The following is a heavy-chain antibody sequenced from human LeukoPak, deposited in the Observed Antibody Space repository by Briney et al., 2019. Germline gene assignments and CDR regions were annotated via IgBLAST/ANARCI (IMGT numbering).Heavy chain of an antibody. J-gene: IGHJ6*03. D-gene: IGHD6-13*01. CDR3: AKEGQQMVYYYYYMDV. Sequence: GGSLRLSCAASGCSFSNYGMHWVRQGPGKGLEWLAFMRYDGSNKYYADSVKGRFTISRDNSKNTLYLQMNSLRTEDTAVYYCAKEGQQMVYYYYYMDVWGKGTTVTVSS. V-gene: IGHV3-30*02. CDR1: GCSFSNYG. CDR2: MRYDGSNK.